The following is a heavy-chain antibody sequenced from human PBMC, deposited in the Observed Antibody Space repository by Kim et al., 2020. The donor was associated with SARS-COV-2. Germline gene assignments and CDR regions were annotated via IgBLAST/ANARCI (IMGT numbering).Heavy chain of an antibody. D-gene: IGHD2-15*01. CDR1: GGSISSSSYY. CDR2: FYYVGST. CDR3: ARQGGGDIVVVVAVYFYY. Sequence: SETLSLTCTVSGGSISSSSYYWGWIRQPQGKGLEWIGSFYYVGSTYYNPPLKIRVTISVDTSKNQFSLKLSSVTAADTAVYYCARQGGGDIVVVVAVYFYYWGQGTLVTVSS. J-gene: IGHJ4*02. V-gene: IGHV4-39*01.